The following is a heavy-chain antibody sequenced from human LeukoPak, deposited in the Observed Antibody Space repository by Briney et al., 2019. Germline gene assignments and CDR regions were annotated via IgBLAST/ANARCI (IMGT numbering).Heavy chain of an antibody. CDR1: GFTFSSYS. CDR2: ISSSSSYI. Sequence: GGSLRLSCAASGFTFSSYSMDWVRQAPGKGLEWVSSISSSSSYIYYADSVKGRFTISRDNAKNSLYLQMNSLRAEDTAVYYCARGSVRYYFDYWGQGTLVTVSS. CDR3: ARGSVRYYFDY. V-gene: IGHV3-21*01. J-gene: IGHJ4*02.